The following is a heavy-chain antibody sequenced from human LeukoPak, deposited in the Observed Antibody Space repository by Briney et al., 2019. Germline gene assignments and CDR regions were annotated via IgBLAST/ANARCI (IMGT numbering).Heavy chain of an antibody. D-gene: IGHD2-2*01. CDR1: GGSFSGYY. V-gene: IGHV4-34*01. CDR3: ARSRLGYCSSTSCSRNWFDP. CDR2: INHSGST. Sequence: PSETLSLTCAVYGGSFSGYYWSWIRQPPGKGLEWIGEINHSGSTNYNPSLKSRVTISVDTSKNQFSLKLSSVTAADTAVYYCARSRLGYCSSTSCSRNWFDPWGQGTLVTVSS. J-gene: IGHJ5*02.